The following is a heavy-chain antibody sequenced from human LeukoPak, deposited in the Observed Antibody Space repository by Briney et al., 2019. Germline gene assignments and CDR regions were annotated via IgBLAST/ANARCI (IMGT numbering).Heavy chain of an antibody. CDR2: LHADGIER. V-gene: IGHV3-7*01. Sequence: PGGSLRLSCAASGFTLSGYWMSWVRQAPGKGLEWVARLHADGIERYYVDSVKGRFTISRDNAKNSLHLQMYSLRLDDTAVYYCARGGYSFDYLGQGTLVTVSS. CDR3: ARGGYSFDY. D-gene: IGHD5-12*01. CDR1: GFTLSGYW. J-gene: IGHJ4*02.